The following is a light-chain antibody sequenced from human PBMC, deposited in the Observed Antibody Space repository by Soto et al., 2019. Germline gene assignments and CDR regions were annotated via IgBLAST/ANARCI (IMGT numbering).Light chain of an antibody. J-gene: IGKJ1*01. Sequence: DIQMTQSPASLSASVGDRVTISCRASQTISTFLKWYQQKPGTAPRLLIYRASSVQSGVPPRFSGSGSGRDFTLTISSLRPEDIATYFCQQSYGSPPWTFDQGTKVEV. CDR1: QTISTF. V-gene: IGKV1-39*01. CDR3: QQSYGSPPWT. CDR2: RAS.